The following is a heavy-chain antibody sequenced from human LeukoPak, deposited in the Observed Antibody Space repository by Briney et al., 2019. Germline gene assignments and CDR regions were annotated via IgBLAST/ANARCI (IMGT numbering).Heavy chain of an antibody. CDR1: GGTFSSYA. D-gene: IGHD3-9*01. J-gene: IGHJ5*02. CDR2: IIPILGIA. V-gene: IGHV1-69*04. Sequence: SVKVSCKASGGTFSSYAISWVRQAPGQGLEWMGRIIPILGIANYAQKFQGRVTMTRDTSTSTVYMELSSLRSEDTAVYYCTRGMDILTGYWYDPWGQGTLVTVSS. CDR3: TRGMDILTGYWYDP.